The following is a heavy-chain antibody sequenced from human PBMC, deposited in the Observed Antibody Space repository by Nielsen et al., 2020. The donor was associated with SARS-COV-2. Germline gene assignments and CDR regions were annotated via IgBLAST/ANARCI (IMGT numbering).Heavy chain of an antibody. CDR3: AKAHAPWGGVDY. Sequence: SLKISCAASGFTFDDYAMHWVRQARGKGLEWVSGISWNSGSIGYADSVKGRFTISRDNAKNSLYLQMNSLRAEDTALYYCAKAHAPWGGVDYWGQGTLVTVSS. J-gene: IGHJ4*02. CDR2: ISWNSGSI. D-gene: IGHD7-27*01. CDR1: GFTFDDYA. V-gene: IGHV3-9*01.